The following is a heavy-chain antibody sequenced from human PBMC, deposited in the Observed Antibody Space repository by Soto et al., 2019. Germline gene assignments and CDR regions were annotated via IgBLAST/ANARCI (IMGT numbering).Heavy chain of an antibody. V-gene: IGHV1-46*03. Sequence: ASLKVSCKASGYTFTSYYMHWVRQAPGQGLEWMGIINPSGGSTSYAQKFQGRVTMTRDTSTSTVYMELSSLRSEDTAVYYCAREPLLYCSSTSCSQYYYYYMDVWGKGTTVTVSS. J-gene: IGHJ6*03. CDR3: AREPLLYCSSTSCSQYYYYYMDV. D-gene: IGHD2-2*01. CDR1: GYTFTSYY. CDR2: INPSGGST.